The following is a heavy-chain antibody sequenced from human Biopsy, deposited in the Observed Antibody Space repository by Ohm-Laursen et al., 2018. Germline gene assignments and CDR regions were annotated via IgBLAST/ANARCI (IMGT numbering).Heavy chain of an antibody. CDR3: ARDDAVTVIRGLYY. CDR2: IYYSGTT. Sequence: SDTLSLTCTVSGGSISSYYWNWIRQPPGKGLEWIGYIYYSGTTDYGPSLKSRVTISIGKSKNQFFLKLSSVTAEDTAVYYCARDDAVTVIRGLYYWGQGALVTVSS. V-gene: IGHV4-59*07. CDR1: GGSISSYY. D-gene: IGHD2-21*02. J-gene: IGHJ4*02.